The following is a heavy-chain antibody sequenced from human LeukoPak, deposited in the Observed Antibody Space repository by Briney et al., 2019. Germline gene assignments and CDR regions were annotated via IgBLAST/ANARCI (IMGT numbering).Heavy chain of an antibody. CDR2: ISSSTINI. V-gene: IGHV3-48*02. CDR3: ARDGYAKFDY. J-gene: IGHJ4*02. D-gene: IGHD5-18*01. CDR1: GFNFRRYS. Sequence: PGGSLRLSCAASGFNFRRYSMNWVRQAPGKGLEWVSYISSSTINIYYADSMKGRFTISRDDAKNSLYLQMNSLRDEDTAVYYCARDGYAKFDYWGQGTLVTVSS.